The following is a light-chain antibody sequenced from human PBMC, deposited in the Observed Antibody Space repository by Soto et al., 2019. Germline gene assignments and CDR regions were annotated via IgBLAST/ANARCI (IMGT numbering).Light chain of an antibody. J-gene: IGKJ4*01. CDR3: QQRDDWSSVT. V-gene: IGKV3D-20*02. Sequence: PGERASLSCRASQSISGRYLAWYQQKPGQAPRLLIYDASSRATGIPDRFSGSGSGTDFILTISRLEPEDFAVYYCQQRDDWSSVTFGGGTRVEIK. CDR1: QSISGRY. CDR2: DAS.